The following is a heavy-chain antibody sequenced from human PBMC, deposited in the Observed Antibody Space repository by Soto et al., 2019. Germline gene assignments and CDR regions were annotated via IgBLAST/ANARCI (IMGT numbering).Heavy chain of an antibody. J-gene: IGHJ4*02. CDR3: ARDRPGIALDGYFAY. Sequence: QVQLVESGGGLVKPGGSLRLSCAASGFTFSDYYMSWIRQAPGKGLEWISYISSGGTTIYYADSVKGRFTISRDNAKKSPYLQMNSLRAADTAVYYCARDRPGIALDGYFAYWGQGPRVTVSS. V-gene: IGHV3-11*01. CDR1: GFTFSDYY. D-gene: IGHD2-21*01. CDR2: ISSGGTTI.